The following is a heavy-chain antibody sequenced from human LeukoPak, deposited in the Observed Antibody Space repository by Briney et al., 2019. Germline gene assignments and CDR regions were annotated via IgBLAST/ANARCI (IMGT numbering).Heavy chain of an antibody. V-gene: IGHV3-33*01. CDR3: ARDGLYCSSTSCYALYYYYGMDV. CDR2: IWYDGSNK. J-gene: IGHJ6*04. D-gene: IGHD2-2*01. CDR1: GFTFSSYG. Sequence: GGSLRLSCAASGFTFSSYGMHWVRQAPGKGLEWVAVIWYDGSNKYYADSVKGRFTISRDNSKNTLYLQMNSLRAEDTAVYYCARDGLYCSSTSCYALYYYYGMDVWGKGTTVTVSS.